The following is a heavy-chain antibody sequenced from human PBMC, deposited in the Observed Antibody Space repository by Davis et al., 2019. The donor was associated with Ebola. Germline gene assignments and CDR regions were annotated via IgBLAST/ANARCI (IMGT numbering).Heavy chain of an antibody. CDR2: IYHSGST. Sequence: SETLSLTCAVYGGSFSGYYWSWIRQPPGKGLEWIGEIYHSGSTNYNPSLKSRVTISVDKSKNQFSLKLSSVTAADTAVYYCARAWSSSWSGMDVWGQGTTVTVSS. CDR1: GGSFSGYY. J-gene: IGHJ6*02. CDR3: ARAWSSSWSGMDV. V-gene: IGHV4-34*01. D-gene: IGHD6-13*01.